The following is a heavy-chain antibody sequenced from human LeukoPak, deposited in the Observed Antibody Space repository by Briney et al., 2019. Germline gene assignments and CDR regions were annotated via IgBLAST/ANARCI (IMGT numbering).Heavy chain of an antibody. CDR1: GVNFKDYG. CDR3: AKHLTATNTYIFFGLDV. Sequence: GGSLRLSCAAPGVNFKDYGKHRVRQPPGKGLEWVSAINWNGGGTDYADSVKGRFTISRDNAKNSLYLQLSSLRPEDTALYYCAKHLTATNTYIFFGLDVWGQGTSVTVSS. V-gene: IGHV3-9*01. CDR2: INWNGGGT. J-gene: IGHJ6*02. D-gene: IGHD1-26*01.